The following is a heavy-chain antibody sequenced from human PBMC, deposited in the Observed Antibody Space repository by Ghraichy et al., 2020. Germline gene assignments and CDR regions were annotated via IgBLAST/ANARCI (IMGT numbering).Heavy chain of an antibody. V-gene: IGHV3-66*01. CDR2: IYAGGTT. J-gene: IGHJ3*02. CDR3: ATRIAAASGFDI. CDR1: GFTVIKNY. D-gene: IGHD6-25*01. Sequence: RGSLRLSCAASGFTVIKNYMIWVRQAPGKGLEWVSLIYAGGTTDYRPSVKGRFTISRDNSKNTLDLQMNSLRVEDTAVYFCATRIAAASGFDIWGLGTMVTVSS.